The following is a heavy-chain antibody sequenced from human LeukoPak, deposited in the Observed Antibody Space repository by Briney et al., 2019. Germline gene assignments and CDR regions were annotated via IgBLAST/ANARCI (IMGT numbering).Heavy chain of an antibody. CDR3: TRVYGSGSYSPLDY. Sequence: GGSLRLSCTASGFTFGDYAMTWVSQAPGKGLEWVGFIRSKAYGGTSEYAASVKGRFTISRDDSKNSLYLQMNSLQTEDTALYYCTRVYGSGSYSPLDYWGQGTLVTVSS. V-gene: IGHV3-49*04. CDR2: IRSKAYGGTS. CDR1: GFTFGDYA. J-gene: IGHJ4*02. D-gene: IGHD3-10*01.